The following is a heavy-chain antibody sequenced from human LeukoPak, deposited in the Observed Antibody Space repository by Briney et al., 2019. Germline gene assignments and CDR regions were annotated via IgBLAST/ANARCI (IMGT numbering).Heavy chain of an antibody. CDR3: AKDATMVRGVADFIDY. V-gene: IGHV3-66*01. D-gene: IGHD3-10*01. CDR2: IYSGGST. J-gene: IGHJ4*02. Sequence: PGGSLRLPCAASGFTVSSNYMSWVRQAPGKGLEWVSVIYSGGSTYYADSVKGRFTISRDNSKNTLYLQMNSLRAEDTAVYYCAKDATMVRGVADFIDYWGQGTLVTVSS. CDR1: GFTVSSNY.